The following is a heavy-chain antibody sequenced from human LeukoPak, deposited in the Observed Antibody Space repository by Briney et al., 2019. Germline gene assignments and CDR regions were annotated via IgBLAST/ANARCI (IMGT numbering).Heavy chain of an antibody. D-gene: IGHD2-8*01. CDR2: ISGSGGRT. CDR3: AQSTSMRYFFDL. V-gene: IGHV3-23*01. CDR1: GFSFNRYA. Sequence: GGSLRLSCAASGFSFNRYAVAWVRQAPGKGLEWVSTISGSGGRTFFADSVKGRFTVSRDNSVFLQMNSLRAEDAALYYCAQSTSMRYFFDLWGRGTLVTVSS. J-gene: IGHJ2*01.